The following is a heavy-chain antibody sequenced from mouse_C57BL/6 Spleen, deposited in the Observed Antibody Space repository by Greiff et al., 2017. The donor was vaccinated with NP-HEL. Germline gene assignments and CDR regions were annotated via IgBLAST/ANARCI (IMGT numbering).Heavy chain of an antibody. CDR1: GYTFTSYW. V-gene: IGHV1-69*01. CDR3: ARYYGSSYGYFDV. J-gene: IGHJ1*03. D-gene: IGHD1-1*01. Sequence: QVHVKQPGAELVMPGASVKLSCKASGYTFTSYWMPWVKQRPGQGLEWIGEIDPSDSYTNYNQKLKGKSTLTVDQSSSTAYMQLSSLTSDDSAVYYCARYYGSSYGYFDVWGTGTTVTVSS. CDR2: IDPSDSYT.